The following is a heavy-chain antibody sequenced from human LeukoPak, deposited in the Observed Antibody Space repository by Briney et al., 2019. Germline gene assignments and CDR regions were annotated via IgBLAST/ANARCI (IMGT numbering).Heavy chain of an antibody. CDR3: TACPNITYPKDPFHI. CDR2: IKPDGSEK. J-gene: IGHJ3*02. CDR1: GFTFSNNR. Sequence: PGGSLRLSCAASGFTFSNNRMSWVRQTPGKGLEWVAKIKPDGSEKSYVDSVKGRFTISRDNAKNTLYLQMSGLRPEDTSPQYYTACPNITYPKDPFHIWGEGTMVTVSS. D-gene: IGHD2/OR15-2a*01. V-gene: IGHV3-7*01.